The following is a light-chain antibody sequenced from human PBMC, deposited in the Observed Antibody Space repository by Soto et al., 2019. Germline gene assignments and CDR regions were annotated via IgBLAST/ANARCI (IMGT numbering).Light chain of an antibody. J-gene: IGKJ1*01. CDR1: QTISVN. CDR2: GAS. Sequence: EIVMTQSPAALSVSPVERATLSFSASQTISVNLAWYQPRPGQAPRLLIYGASTRATGIPARFSGSESGTEFTLTISSVRSEDCAVYYCQQYHDWPRTCGQGTKGDIK. V-gene: IGKV3-15*01. CDR3: QQYHDWPRT.